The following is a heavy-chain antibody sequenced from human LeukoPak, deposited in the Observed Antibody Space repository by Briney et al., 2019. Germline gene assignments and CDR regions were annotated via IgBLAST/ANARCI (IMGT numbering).Heavy chain of an antibody. V-gene: IGHV3-30-3*01. CDR1: EFTFSSYV. J-gene: IGHJ4*02. CDR3: AKGRIGIAAAGVDY. D-gene: IGHD6-13*01. CDR2: ISFDGSNK. Sequence: GGSLRLSCAASEFTFSSYVIHWVRQAPGKGLEWVAMISFDGSNKYYTDSVKGRFTISRDNSKNTLYLQMNSLRAEDTAVYYCAKGRIGIAAAGVDYWGQGTLVTVSS.